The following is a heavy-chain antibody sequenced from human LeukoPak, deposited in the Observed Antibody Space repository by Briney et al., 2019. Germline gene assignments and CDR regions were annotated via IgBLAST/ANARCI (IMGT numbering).Heavy chain of an antibody. CDR1: GFTFSSYA. D-gene: IGHD1-14*01. J-gene: IGHJ6*03. V-gene: IGHV4-34*01. CDR2: ISRSGNT. CDR3: ARGRRTWATPNYSFYMDV. Sequence: GSLRLSCAASGFTFSSYAMSWIRRPPGKGLEWIGEISRSGNTNYNPSLESRVTISLDTSKNQFSLKLTSVTAADTVIYYCARGRRTWATPNYSFYMDVWDKGTTVTVSS.